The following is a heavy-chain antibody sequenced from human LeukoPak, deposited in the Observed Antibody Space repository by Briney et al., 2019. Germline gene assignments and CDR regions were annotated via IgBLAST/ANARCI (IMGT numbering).Heavy chain of an antibody. D-gene: IGHD2-2*01. Sequence: SETLSLTCTVSGDSISSSRHSWGWVRQPPGKGLEWIGSISYSGSTYYNPSLKTRVTMSVDTSENQFSLKLSSVTAADSTVYYCVRIYCTSTSCYGDSYYGMDVWGQGTTVTVSS. V-gene: IGHV4-39*01. CDR3: VRIYCTSTSCYGDSYYGMDV. CDR1: GDSISSSRHS. J-gene: IGHJ6*02. CDR2: ISYSGST.